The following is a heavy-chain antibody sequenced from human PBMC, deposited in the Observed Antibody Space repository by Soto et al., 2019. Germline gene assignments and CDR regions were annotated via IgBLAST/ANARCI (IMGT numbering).Heavy chain of an antibody. J-gene: IGHJ6*03. V-gene: IGHV4-59*01. CDR2: IYSTGSA. D-gene: IGHD2-15*01. CDR1: GGSISNYY. Sequence: QVQLQESGPGLVKPSETLSLTCTVSGGSISNYYWSWIRQPPGRGLEWIGYIYSTGSADYNPSLKSRVTISVDTSRNQLSLKLRSVTAADRALYYCARGRYCGGGSCASTPNYYYFYYMDVWGKGTTVTVSS. CDR3: ARGRYCGGGSCASTPNYYYFYYMDV.